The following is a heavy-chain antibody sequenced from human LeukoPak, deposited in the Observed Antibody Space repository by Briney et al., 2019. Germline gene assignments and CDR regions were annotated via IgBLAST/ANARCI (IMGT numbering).Heavy chain of an antibody. D-gene: IGHD6-19*01. CDR3: ARENRGWFPAY. CDR2: ISYDGTDE. CDR1: GFSFSNYA. Sequence: TGGSLRLSCAASGFSFSNYAMHWVRQAPGKGLEWVALISYDGTDEYYADSVEGRFAISRDNVKNTVSLQMNSLRAEDTAVYYCARENRGWFPAYWGQGTLVTVSS. J-gene: IGHJ4*02. V-gene: IGHV3-30*09.